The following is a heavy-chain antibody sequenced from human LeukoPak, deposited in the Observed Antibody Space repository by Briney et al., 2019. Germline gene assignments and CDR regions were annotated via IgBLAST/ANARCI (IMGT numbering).Heavy chain of an antibody. D-gene: IGHD3-10*01. CDR1: GYSFTSYW. CDR2: IYPGGSDT. J-gene: IGHJ6*02. Sequence: GESLKISCKGSGYSFTSYWIGWVRQMPGKGLEWMGIIYPGGSDTRYSPSFQGQVTISADKPITTAYLQWSSLKASDTAMYYCARRSMGRGVLYGMDVWGQGTTVTVSS. CDR3: ARRSMGRGVLYGMDV. V-gene: IGHV5-51*01.